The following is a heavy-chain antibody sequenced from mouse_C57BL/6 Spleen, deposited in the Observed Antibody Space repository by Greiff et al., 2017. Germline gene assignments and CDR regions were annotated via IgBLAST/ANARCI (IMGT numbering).Heavy chain of an antibody. CDR1: GYSFTGYY. D-gene: IGHD1-1*01. Sequence: VQLQQSGPELVKPGASVKISCKASGYSFTGYYMNWVKQSPEKSLEWIGEINPSTGGTTYNQKFKAKATLTVDKSSSTAYMQLKSLPSEDSAVYYCASGGSSPFAYWGQGTLVTVSA. J-gene: IGHJ3*01. CDR3: ASGGSSPFAY. V-gene: IGHV1-42*01. CDR2: INPSTGGT.